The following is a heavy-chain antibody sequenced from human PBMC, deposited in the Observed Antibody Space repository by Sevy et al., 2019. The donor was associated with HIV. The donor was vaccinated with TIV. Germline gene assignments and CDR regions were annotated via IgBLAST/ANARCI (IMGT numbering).Heavy chain of an antibody. CDR1: GFTFSSYA. Sequence: GGSLRLSCAASGFTFSSYAMSWVRQAPGKGLEWVSAISVSGGSTYYADSVKGRFTISRDNSKNTLYLQMNSLRAEDTAVYYCAKLNYYDSSFFDYWGQGTLVTVSS. V-gene: IGHV3-23*01. CDR3: AKLNYYDSSFFDY. CDR2: ISVSGGST. J-gene: IGHJ4*02. D-gene: IGHD3-22*01.